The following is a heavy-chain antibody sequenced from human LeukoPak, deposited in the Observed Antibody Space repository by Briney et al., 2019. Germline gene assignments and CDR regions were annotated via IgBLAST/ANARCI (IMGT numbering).Heavy chain of an antibody. V-gene: IGHV4-59*01. CDR1: GGSIDSYY. D-gene: IGHD3-16*02. Sequence: SETLSLTCSVSGGSIDSYYWTWIRQPPGKGLEWLGYIYSSGSTTYNPSLQSRVTISVDTSRNQFTLKLTSVTTADTAIYYCARSATYDYVWGSYRYYDPWGQGTLVTVSS. CDR2: IYSSGST. J-gene: IGHJ5*02. CDR3: ARSATYDYVWGSYRYYDP.